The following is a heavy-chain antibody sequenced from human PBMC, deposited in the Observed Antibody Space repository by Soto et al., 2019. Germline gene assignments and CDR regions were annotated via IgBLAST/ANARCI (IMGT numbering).Heavy chain of an antibody. J-gene: IGHJ5*02. CDR2: IGSTSIHI. CDR1: GFNFGSDS. CDR3: ARVSDRSSRALDL. Sequence: EVQLVESGGGLVKPGGSLRLSCAASGFNFGSDSMTWVRQAPGKGLEWVSYIGSTSIHIYYADSLKGRFTISRDNPKNSLYVQMNSRRAEDTAVYYCARVSDRSSRALDLWGQGNLVTVSS. D-gene: IGHD6-6*01. V-gene: IGHV3-21*01.